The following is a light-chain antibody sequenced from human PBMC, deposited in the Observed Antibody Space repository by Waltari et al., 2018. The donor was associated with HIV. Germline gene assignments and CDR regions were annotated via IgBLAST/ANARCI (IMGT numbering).Light chain of an antibody. V-gene: IGLV1-47*01. Sequence: QSVLTQPPSASGTPGQRVTLPCSGSSSNTGSNYVYWYQQLPGTAPKLLIYRNNPRPSGVPDRLAGSKSGTSASLAISGLRSEDEADYYCAAWDDSLSGLVFGGGTKLTVL. J-gene: IGLJ3*02. CDR2: RNN. CDR1: SSNTGSNY. CDR3: AAWDDSLSGLV.